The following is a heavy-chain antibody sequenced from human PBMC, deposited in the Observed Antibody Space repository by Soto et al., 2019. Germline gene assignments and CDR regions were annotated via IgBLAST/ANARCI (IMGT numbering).Heavy chain of an antibody. J-gene: IGHJ4*02. CDR2: IKSKTDGGTT. V-gene: IGHV3-15*07. Sequence: GGSLRLSCAASGFTFSNAWMNWVRQAPGKGLEWVGRIKSKTDGGTTDYAAPVKGRFTISRDDSKTTLYLQMNSLKTEDTAVYYCTTLEWELYIFDYWGQGTLVTVSS. CDR3: TTLEWELYIFDY. D-gene: IGHD1-26*01. CDR1: GFTFSNAW.